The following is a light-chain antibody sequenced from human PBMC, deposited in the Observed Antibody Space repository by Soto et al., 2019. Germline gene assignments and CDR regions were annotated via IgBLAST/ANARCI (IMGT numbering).Light chain of an antibody. J-gene: IGLJ1*01. CDR3: FSFTTDWTHV. V-gene: IGLV2-14*01. CDR1: SSDIDAYNY. Sequence: QSALTQPASVSGSPGQSITISCTGSSSDIDAYNYVSWFQQYPGKAPKLIISEVSNRPSGVSNRFSGSKSGTAASLTIPGLQTEDEADYFCFSFTTDWTHVFGTGTKVTVL. CDR2: EVS.